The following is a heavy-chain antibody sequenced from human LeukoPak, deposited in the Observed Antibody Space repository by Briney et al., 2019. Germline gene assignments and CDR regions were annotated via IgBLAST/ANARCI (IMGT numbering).Heavy chain of an antibody. CDR3: ARRSTYGSGTNYLFDY. CDR2: IYPGDSNI. Sequence: GESLKISCKGSGYSFTTYWIGWVRQMPGKGLEWMGIIYPGDSNIKYSPSFQGQVTISADKSITTAYLQWSSLKASDTAMYYCARRSTYGSGTNYLFDYWGQGTLVTVSS. V-gene: IGHV5-51*01. D-gene: IGHD3-10*01. J-gene: IGHJ4*02. CDR1: GYSFTTYW.